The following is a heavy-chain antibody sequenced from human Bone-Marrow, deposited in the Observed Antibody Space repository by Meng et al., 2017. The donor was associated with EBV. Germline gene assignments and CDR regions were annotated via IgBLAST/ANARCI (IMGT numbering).Heavy chain of an antibody. V-gene: IGHV4-61*01. Sequence: QVQPTEPGPGLGQPSEPLSLTRTVSGASVSGGTYHWSWIRQPPGKELEWIGYIYDGGTTIYNPSLKSRVTILVDASKNQFSLKLSSVTTADTAVYYCAKSRSSTPGVVDYWGQGTLVTVSS. J-gene: IGHJ4*02. D-gene: IGHD3-10*01. CDR2: IYDGGTT. CDR1: GASVSGGTYH. CDR3: AKSRSSTPGVVDY.